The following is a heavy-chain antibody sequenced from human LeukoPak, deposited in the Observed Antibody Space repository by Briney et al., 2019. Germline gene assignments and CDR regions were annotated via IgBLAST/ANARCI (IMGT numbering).Heavy chain of an antibody. D-gene: IGHD3-16*01. J-gene: IGHJ4*02. Sequence: PGGSLRLSCAASGFTFSKAWMSWVRQAPGKGLEWVGRIKSKTDGGTTDYAAPVKGRFTISRDDSKDTLYLQMNSLETEDTAVYFCSTERGGYWGQGTLVIVSS. CDR1: GFTFSKAW. CDR3: STERGGY. CDR2: IKSKTDGGTT. V-gene: IGHV3-15*01.